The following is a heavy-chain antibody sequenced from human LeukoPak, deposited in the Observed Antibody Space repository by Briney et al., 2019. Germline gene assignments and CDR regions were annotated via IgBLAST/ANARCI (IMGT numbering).Heavy chain of an antibody. V-gene: IGHV4-39*07. J-gene: IGHJ4*02. CDR3: AREFRGTYYSQFDY. D-gene: IGHD1-26*01. CDR1: GGSISSSLYF. CDR2: IYYGGTT. Sequence: SETLSLTCIVSGGSISSSLYFWGWIRQPPGGGLEWIGTIYYGGTTYYNPSLKSRVTISVDTSRNQFSLRLTSVTAADTAVYYCAREFRGTYYSQFDYWGQGTLVTVSS.